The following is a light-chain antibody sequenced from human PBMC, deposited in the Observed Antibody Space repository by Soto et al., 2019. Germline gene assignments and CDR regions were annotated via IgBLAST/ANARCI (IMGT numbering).Light chain of an antibody. Sequence: DIQMTQSPSSLSASVGDRVTITCQASQDISKYLNWYQQKPGKAPKLLIYDASNLQTGVPSRFSGSGSGTDFTLTINIQQPEDIAKYYCQQYKSLLSFGAGTKVDIK. V-gene: IGKV1-33*01. J-gene: IGKJ3*01. CDR1: QDISKY. CDR3: QQYKSLLS. CDR2: DAS.